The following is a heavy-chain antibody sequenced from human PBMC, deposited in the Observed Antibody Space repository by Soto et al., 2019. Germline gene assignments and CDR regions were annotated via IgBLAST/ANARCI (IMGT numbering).Heavy chain of an antibody. J-gene: IGHJ3*01. D-gene: IGHD2-21*02. CDR2: ISDPGTST. CDR1: GFTFGNYA. V-gene: IGHV3-23*01. CDR3: AKSLVTPSDAFDL. Sequence: GGSLRLSCAASGFTFGNYAMNWVRQAPGKGLEWTSSISDPGTSTYYANSVKGRFSMSRDNSKNTLFLQMNRLRADDTAVYFCAKSLVTPSDAFDLWGRGTLVTVSS.